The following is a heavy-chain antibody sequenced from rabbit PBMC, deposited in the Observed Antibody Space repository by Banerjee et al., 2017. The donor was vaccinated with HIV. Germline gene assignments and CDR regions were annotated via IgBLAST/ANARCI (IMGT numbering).Heavy chain of an antibody. CDR1: GFSFSSSYW. V-gene: IGHV1S45*01. J-gene: IGHJ4*01. CDR2: IYPGSSGST. D-gene: IGHD6-1*01. CDR3: TRGFGAGDAGYGDDRFSL. Sequence: QEQLKESGGGLVQPGGSLKLSCKASGFSFSSSYWICWVRQAPGKGLEWIACIYPGSSGSTYYASWAKGRFTISKTSSTTVTLQMTSLTAADTATYFCTRGFGAGDAGYGDDRFSLWGQGTLVTVS.